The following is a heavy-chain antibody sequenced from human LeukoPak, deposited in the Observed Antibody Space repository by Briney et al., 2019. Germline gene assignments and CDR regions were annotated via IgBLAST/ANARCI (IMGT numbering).Heavy chain of an antibody. V-gene: IGHV4-38-2*02. D-gene: IGHD6-19*01. Sequence: SETLSLTCTVAGYSISSGYYWGWIRQPPGKGREWIGSIYHSRSTYYNPSLKSRVTISVDTSKNQFSRKLSSVTAADTAVTYCASVLDSSVLDPHHYRGHGTLVTVSS. J-gene: IGHJ4*01. CDR2: IYHSRST. CDR1: GYSISSGYY. CDR3: ASVLDSSVLDPHHY.